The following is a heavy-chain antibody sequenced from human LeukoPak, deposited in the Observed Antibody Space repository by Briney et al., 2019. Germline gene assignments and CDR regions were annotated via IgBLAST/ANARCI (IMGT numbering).Heavy chain of an antibody. V-gene: IGHV3-21*01. J-gene: IGHJ4*02. CDR1: GFTFSTYT. CDR2: ISSSSSYI. D-gene: IGHD6-13*01. CDR3: ARGGRQLVLW. Sequence: PGGSLRLSCAASGFTFSTYTMNWVRQAPGKGLEWVSSISSSSSYIYYADSVKGRFTISRDNAKNSLYLQINSLRAEDTAVYYCARGGRQLVLWGGQGTLVTVSS.